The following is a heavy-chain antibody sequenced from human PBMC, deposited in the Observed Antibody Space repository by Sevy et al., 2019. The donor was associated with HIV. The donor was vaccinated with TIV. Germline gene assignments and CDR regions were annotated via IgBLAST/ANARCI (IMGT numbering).Heavy chain of an antibody. V-gene: IGHV1-69*13. CDR2: IIPILGTT. Sequence: ASVKVSCKASGGTFTTSGISWVRQVPGQGLEWMGGIIPILGTTNDAQRFQYRVTITADESTKTAYMELSSLRSDDTAVYYCARGGGNGWYYFDYWGQATSVTVSS. D-gene: IGHD6-19*01. J-gene: IGHJ4*02. CDR3: ARGGGNGWYYFDY. CDR1: GGTFTTSG.